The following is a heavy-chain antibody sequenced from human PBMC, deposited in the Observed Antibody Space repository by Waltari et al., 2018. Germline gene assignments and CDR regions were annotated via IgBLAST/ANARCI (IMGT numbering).Heavy chain of an antibody. CDR2: IYHSGST. Sequence: QVQLQESGPGLVKPSETLSLTCAVSGYSIRSGYYWGWIRQPPGKGLEWIGSIYHSGSTYYNPSLKSRVTISVDTSKNQFSLKLSSVTAADTAVYYCASGVLGLVWGQGTLVTVSS. V-gene: IGHV4-38-2*01. D-gene: IGHD3-16*01. J-gene: IGHJ4*02. CDR3: ASGVLGLV. CDR1: GYSIRSGYY.